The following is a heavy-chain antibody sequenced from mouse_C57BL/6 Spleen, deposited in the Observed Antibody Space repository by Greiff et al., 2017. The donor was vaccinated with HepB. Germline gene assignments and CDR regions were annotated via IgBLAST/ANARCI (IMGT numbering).Heavy chain of an antibody. Sequence: EVKLMESGEGLVKPGGSLKLSCAASGFTFSSYAMSWVRQTPEKRLEWVAYISSGGDYIYYADTVKGRFTISRDNARNTLYLQMSSLKSEDTAMYYSTRVEDYYAMDYWGQGTSGTVSS. CDR3: TRVEDYYAMDY. V-gene: IGHV5-9-1*02. CDR1: GFTFSSYA. CDR2: ISSGGDYI. J-gene: IGHJ4*01.